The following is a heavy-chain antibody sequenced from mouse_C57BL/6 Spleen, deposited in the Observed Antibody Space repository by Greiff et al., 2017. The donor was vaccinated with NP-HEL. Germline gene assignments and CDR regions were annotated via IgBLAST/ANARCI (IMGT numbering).Heavy chain of an antibody. J-gene: IGHJ2*01. V-gene: IGHV7-3*01. CDR3: ARYNWDVGYFDY. D-gene: IGHD4-1*01. Sequence: EVKLMESGGGLVQPGGSLSLSCAASGFTFTDYYMSWVRQPPGKALEWLGFIRNKANGYTTEYSASVKGRFTISRDNSQSILYLQMNALRAEDSATYYCARYNWDVGYFDYWGQGTTLTVSS. CDR1: GFTFTDYY. CDR2: IRNKANGYTT.